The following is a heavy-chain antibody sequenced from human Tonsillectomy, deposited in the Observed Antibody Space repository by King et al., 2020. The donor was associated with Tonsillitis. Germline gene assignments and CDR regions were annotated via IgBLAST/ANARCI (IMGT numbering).Heavy chain of an antibody. CDR1: GFTFSSYE. CDR3: AGGAYSRRWYHGYEDYYYYYMDV. V-gene: IGHV3-48*03. CDR2: ISSSGSTI. Sequence: VQLVESGGGLVQPGGSLRLSCAASGFTFSSYEMNWVRQAPGKGLEWVSYISSSGSTIYYADSVKGRFTISRDNAKNSLYLQMNSLRAEDTAVYYCAGGAYSRRWYHGYEDYYYYYMDVWGKGTTVTVSS. J-gene: IGHJ6*03. D-gene: IGHD6-13*01.